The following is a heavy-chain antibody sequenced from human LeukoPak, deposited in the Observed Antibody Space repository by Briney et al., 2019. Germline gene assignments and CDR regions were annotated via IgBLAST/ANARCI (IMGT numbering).Heavy chain of an antibody. D-gene: IGHD4-17*01. V-gene: IGHV7-4-1*02. Sequence: ASVKVSCKASGYTFTSYAMNWVRQAPGQGLEWMGWINTNTGNPTYAQGFTGRFVFSLDTSVSTVYLQISSLKAEDTAVYYCARDSIVDGDYYLDYWGQGTLVTVSS. CDR1: GYTFTSYA. CDR3: ARDSIVDGDYYLDY. J-gene: IGHJ4*02. CDR2: INTNTGNP.